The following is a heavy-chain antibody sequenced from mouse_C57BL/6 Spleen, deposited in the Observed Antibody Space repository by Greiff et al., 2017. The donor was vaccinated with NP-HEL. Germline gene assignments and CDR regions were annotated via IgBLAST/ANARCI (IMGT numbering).Heavy chain of an antibody. CDR3: ARDYYDDDRKGDY. Sequence: QVQLQQPGAELVKPGASVKMSCKASGYTFTSYWITWVKQRPGQGLEWIGDIYPGSGSTNYNEKFKSKATLTVDTSSSTAYMQLSSLTSEDSAVYYCARDYYDDDRKGDYWGQGTTLTVSS. V-gene: IGHV1-55*01. J-gene: IGHJ2*01. CDR1: GYTFTSYW. CDR2: IYPGSGST. D-gene: IGHD2-4*01.